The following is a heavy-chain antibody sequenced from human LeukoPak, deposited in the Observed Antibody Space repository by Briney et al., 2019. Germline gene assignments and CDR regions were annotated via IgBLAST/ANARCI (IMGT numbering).Heavy chain of an antibody. D-gene: IGHD6-13*01. Sequence: GASVKVSCKASGYTFTGYYMHWVRQAPGQGLEWMGWINPNSGGTNYAQKFQGRVTMTRDTSISTAYMEPSRLRSDDTAVYYCARGLRSSWTDFDYWGQGTLVTVSS. CDR3: ARGLRSSWTDFDY. J-gene: IGHJ4*02. CDR2: INPNSGGT. V-gene: IGHV1-2*02. CDR1: GYTFTGYY.